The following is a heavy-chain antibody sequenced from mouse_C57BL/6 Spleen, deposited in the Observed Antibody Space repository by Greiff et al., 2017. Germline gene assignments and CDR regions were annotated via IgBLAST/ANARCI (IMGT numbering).Heavy chain of an antibody. D-gene: IGHD2-10*02. V-gene: IGHV1-50*01. CDR1: GYTFTSYW. CDR2: IDPSDSYT. J-gene: IGHJ3*01. Sequence: QVQLQQPGAELVKPGASVKLSCKASGYTFTSYWMQWVKQRPGQGLEWIGEIDPSDSYTNYNQKFKGKATLTVDTSSSTAYMQLSSLTSEDSAVYYCARWGYGNPWFAYWGQGTLVTVSA. CDR3: ARWGYGNPWFAY.